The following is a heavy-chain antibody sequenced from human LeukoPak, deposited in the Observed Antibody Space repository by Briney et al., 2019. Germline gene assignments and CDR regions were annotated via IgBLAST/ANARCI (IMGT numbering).Heavy chain of an antibody. CDR1: GGTFSSYA. D-gene: IGHD1-26*01. J-gene: IGHJ3*02. CDR3: ARVLSGSYYDAFDI. CDR2: IIPIFGTA. V-gene: IGHV1-69*05. Sequence: TVKVSCKASGGTFSSYAISWVRQAPGQGLEWMGRIIPIFGTANYAQKFQGRVTITTDESTSTAYMELSSLRSEDTAVYYCARVLSGSYYDAFDIWGQGTMVTVSS.